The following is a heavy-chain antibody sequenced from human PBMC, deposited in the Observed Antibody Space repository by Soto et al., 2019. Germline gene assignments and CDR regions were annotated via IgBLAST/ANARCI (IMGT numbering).Heavy chain of an antibody. CDR2: IYRTGST. CDR1: GGSFTSNNW. V-gene: IGHV4-4*02. Sequence: SETLSLTCAVSGGSFTSNNWWTWVRQPPGQGLEWIGEIYRTGSTNCNPSLKSRVTISLDKSENQFSLKVTSLTAADTAVYYCASRDPGTSVDYWGQGTLVTVSS. J-gene: IGHJ4*02. D-gene: IGHD1-7*01. CDR3: ASRDPGTSVDY.